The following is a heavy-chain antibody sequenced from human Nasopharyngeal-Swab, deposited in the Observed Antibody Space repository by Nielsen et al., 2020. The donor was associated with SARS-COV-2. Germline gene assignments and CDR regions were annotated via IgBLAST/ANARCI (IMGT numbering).Heavy chain of an antibody. J-gene: IGHJ6*02. CDR2: ISSSSSYI. D-gene: IGHD3-10*01. CDR1: GFTFSSYS. V-gene: IGHV3-21*01. Sequence: GGSLRLSCAASGFTFSSYSMNWVRQAPGKGLEWVSSISSSSSYIYYADSVKGRFTISRDNAKNSLYLQMNSLRAEDTAVYYCARDPMLYYYGSGSYSDYYYYYGMDVWGQGTTVTVSS. CDR3: ARDPMLYYYGSGSYSDYYYYYGMDV.